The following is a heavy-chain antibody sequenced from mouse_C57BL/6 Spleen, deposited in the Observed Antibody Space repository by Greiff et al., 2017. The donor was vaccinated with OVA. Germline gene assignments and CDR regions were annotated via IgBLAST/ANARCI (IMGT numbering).Heavy chain of an antibody. Sequence: QVQLQQPGAELVKPGASVKLSCKASGYTFTSYWMQWVKQRPGQGLEWIGEIDPSDSYTNYNQKFKGKATLTVDTSSSTAYMQLSSLTSEDSAVYYCARSRLRPPFDYWGQGTTLTVSS. CDR1: GYTFTSYW. V-gene: IGHV1-50*01. D-gene: IGHD3-2*02. J-gene: IGHJ2*01. CDR3: ARSRLRPPFDY. CDR2: IDPSDSYT.